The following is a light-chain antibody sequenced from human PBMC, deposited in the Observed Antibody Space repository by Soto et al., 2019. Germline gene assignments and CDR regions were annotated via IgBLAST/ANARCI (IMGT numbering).Light chain of an antibody. CDR2: DVN. Sequence: QSALTQPASVSGSPGQSITISCTGTSSDVGGYNYVSWYQQHPVKAPKLMIYDVNNRPSGVSNRFSGSKSGNTASLTISGLQAEDEADYYCSSYSTSGTLFGGGTQLTV. CDR1: SSDVGGYNY. CDR3: SSYSTSGTL. V-gene: IGLV2-14*03. J-gene: IGLJ7*01.